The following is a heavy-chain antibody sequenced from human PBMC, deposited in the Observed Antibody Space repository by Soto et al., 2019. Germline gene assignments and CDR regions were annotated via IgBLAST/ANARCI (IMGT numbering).Heavy chain of an antibody. Sequence: QVQLVESGGGVVQPGRSLRLSCAASGFTFSSYGMHWVRQAPGKGLEWVAVISYDGSNKYYADSVKGRFTISRDNSKNTLYLQMTSLRAEDTAVYYCAKDRSGYWDVAEYFQHWGQGTLVTVSS. V-gene: IGHV3-30*18. CDR3: AKDRSGYWDVAEYFQH. CDR1: GFTFSSYG. D-gene: IGHD3-3*01. CDR2: ISYDGSNK. J-gene: IGHJ1*01.